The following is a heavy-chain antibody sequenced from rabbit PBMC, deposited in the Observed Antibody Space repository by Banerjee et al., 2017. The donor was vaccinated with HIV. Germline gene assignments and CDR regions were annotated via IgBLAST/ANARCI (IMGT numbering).Heavy chain of an antibody. CDR3: AIMNSRGWGDFNL. V-gene: IGHV1S45*01. CDR1: GFSFSSRYW. CDR2: IYAGEGRTH. D-gene: IGHD4-1*01. J-gene: IGHJ4*01. Sequence: QEQLVESGGGLVQPEGSLTLTCTASGFSFSSRYWIYWVRQAPGKGLEWIGTIYAGEGRTHYANASWAKGRFTISKTSSTTVTLQMTSLTAADTATYFCAIMNSRGWGDFNLWGPGTLVTVS.